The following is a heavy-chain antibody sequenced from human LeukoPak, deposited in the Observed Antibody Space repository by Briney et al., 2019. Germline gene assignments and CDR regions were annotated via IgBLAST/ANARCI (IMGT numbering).Heavy chain of an antibody. CDR3: AKDPHPYGDSVGGYHFDY. V-gene: IGHV3-23*01. J-gene: IGHJ4*02. Sequence: GGSLRLSCAASGFTFTYYSMNWVRQAPGKGLEWVSGISYGGDNTYYADSVKGRFTISRDNPRNTLNLALNSLRAEETAVYYCAKDPHPYGDSVGGYHFDYWGQGTLVTVSS. CDR1: GFTFTYYS. CDR2: ISYGGDNT. D-gene: IGHD4-17*01.